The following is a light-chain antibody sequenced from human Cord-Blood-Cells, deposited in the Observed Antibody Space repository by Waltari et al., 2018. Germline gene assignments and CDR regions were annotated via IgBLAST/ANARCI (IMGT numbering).Light chain of an antibody. CDR1: QNVSSSY. CDR2: GAS. Sequence: EIALSRLPGSMCLSPGDRPTLSCRASQNVSSSYLAWYQQKPGQAPRLLIYGASSMATGVPDRFSGSGSGTDFTLTISRLEPEDFAVYYCQQYGSSSWTFGQGTKVEIK. V-gene: IGKV3-20*01. J-gene: IGKJ1*01. CDR3: QQYGSSSWT.